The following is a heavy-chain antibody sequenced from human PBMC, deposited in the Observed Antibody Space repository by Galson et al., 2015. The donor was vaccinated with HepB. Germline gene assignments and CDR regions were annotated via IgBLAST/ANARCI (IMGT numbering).Heavy chain of an antibody. CDR3: ARDKGTVLPGGAFDI. V-gene: IGHV3-30*04. J-gene: IGHJ3*02. Sequence: SLRLSCAASGFTFSSYAMHWVRQAPGKGLEWVAVISYDGSNKYYADSVKGRFTISRDNSKNTLYLQMNSLRAEDTAVYYCARDKGTVLPGGAFDIWGQGTVVTVSS. CDR1: GFTFSSYA. CDR2: ISYDGSNK. D-gene: IGHD1-7*01.